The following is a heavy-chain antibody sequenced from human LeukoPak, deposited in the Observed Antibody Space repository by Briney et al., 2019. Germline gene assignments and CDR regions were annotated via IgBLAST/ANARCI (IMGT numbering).Heavy chain of an antibody. V-gene: IGHV3-23*01. CDR2: ISGSGSGGTT. D-gene: IGHD4/OR15-4a*01. Sequence: GGTLRLSCAASGFTFGIYGMSWVRQAPGKGLEWVSGISGSGSGGTTYYANSVKGRFTISRDNSKNTLYLQMNSLRAEDTAVYYCARRAGAYSHPYDYWGQGTLVTVSS. CDR1: GFTFGIYG. CDR3: ARRAGAYSHPYDY. J-gene: IGHJ4*02.